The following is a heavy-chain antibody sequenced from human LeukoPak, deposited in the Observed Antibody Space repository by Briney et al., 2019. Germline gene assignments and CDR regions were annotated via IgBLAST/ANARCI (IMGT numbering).Heavy chain of an antibody. Sequence: GGSLRLSCAASGFTLSSYSMNWVRQAPGKGLEWIAYISGSSTTMYYADSVKGRFTISRDNAKNSLSLLMNGLRAEDTAVYYCARTTPPGYWGQGTLVTVSS. D-gene: IGHD1-1*01. V-gene: IGHV3-48*01. CDR2: ISGSSTTM. J-gene: IGHJ4*02. CDR3: ARTTPPGY. CDR1: GFTLSSYS.